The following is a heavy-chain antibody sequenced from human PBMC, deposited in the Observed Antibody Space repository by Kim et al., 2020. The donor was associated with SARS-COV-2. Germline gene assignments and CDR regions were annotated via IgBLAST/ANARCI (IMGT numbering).Heavy chain of an antibody. J-gene: IGHJ4*02. Sequence: ASVKVSCKASGYTFTSYGISWVRQAPGQGLNWMGCSSAYNGNTNDAQKLRGRVTMTTDTSTSTAYLELRSLSSDETAVYYCARDGEWGYEAYWGQGTLVTVTS. CDR2: SSAYNGNT. CDR3: ARDGEWGYEAY. D-gene: IGHD5-12*01. V-gene: IGHV1-18*04. CDR1: GYTFTSYG.